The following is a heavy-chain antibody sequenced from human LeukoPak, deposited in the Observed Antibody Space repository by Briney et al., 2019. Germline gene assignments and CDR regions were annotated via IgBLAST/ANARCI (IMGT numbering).Heavy chain of an antibody. CDR1: GYSFTSYW. CDR3: ARRSRGGFDY. D-gene: IGHD3-10*01. V-gene: IGHV5-51*01. Sequence: PGESLKISCKGSGYSFTSYWIGWVRQMPGKGLEWMGSIYPGDSESRYSPCFQGQVTISADKSISTAYLQWSGLKASDTAMYYCARRSRGGFDYWGQGTLVTVSS. J-gene: IGHJ4*02. CDR2: IYPGDSES.